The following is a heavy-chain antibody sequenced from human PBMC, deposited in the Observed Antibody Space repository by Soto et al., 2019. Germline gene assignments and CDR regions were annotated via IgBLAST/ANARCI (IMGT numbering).Heavy chain of an antibody. Sequence: ASVKVSCKASGYTFTSYYMHWVRQAPGQGLEWMGIINPSGGSTTYAQKFQGRVTMTRDTSTSTVYMELSSLRSEDTAVYYCARVGCSGGSCYAVDYWGQGTLVTVSS. CDR3: ARVGCSGGSCYAVDY. CDR1: GYTFTSYY. CDR2: INPSGGST. D-gene: IGHD2-15*01. J-gene: IGHJ4*02. V-gene: IGHV1-46*01.